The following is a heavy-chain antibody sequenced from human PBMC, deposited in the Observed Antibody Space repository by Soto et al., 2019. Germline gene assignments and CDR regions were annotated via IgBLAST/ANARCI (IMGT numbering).Heavy chain of an antibody. J-gene: IGHJ4*02. CDR1: GYTFTSYG. CDR2: ISAYNGNT. D-gene: IGHD6-19*01. Sequence: ASVKVSCKASGYTFTSYGISWVRQAPGQGLEWMGWISAYNGNTNYAQKLQGRVTMTTDTSTSTAYMELRSLRSDDTAVYYCARDRADSIAVAGFDYWGQGTLVTVSS. V-gene: IGHV1-18*01. CDR3: ARDRADSIAVAGFDY.